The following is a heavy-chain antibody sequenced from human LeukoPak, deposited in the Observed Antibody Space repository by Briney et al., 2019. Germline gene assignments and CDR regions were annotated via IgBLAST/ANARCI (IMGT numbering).Heavy chain of an antibody. CDR3: ARGGRNYDILTGYYTLDY. Sequence: PGGSLRLSCAASGFTFSDYYMSWIRQAPGKGLEWVSYISSSGSTIYYADSVKGRFTISRDNAKNSLYPQMNSLRAEDTAVYYCARGGRNYDILTGYYTLDYWGQGTLVTVSS. J-gene: IGHJ4*02. CDR2: ISSSGSTI. CDR1: GFTFSDYY. D-gene: IGHD3-9*01. V-gene: IGHV3-11*01.